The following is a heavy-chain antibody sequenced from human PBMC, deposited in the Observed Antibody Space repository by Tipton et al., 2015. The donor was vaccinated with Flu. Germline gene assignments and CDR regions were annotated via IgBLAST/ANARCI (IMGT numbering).Heavy chain of an antibody. Sequence: SLRLSCAASGFTVSSNYMSWVRQAPGKGLEWVSVIYSGGSTYYADSVKGRFTISRDNSKNTLYLQMNSLRAEDTAVYYCARVRDYYDSSGYTYYFDYWAREPWSPSPQ. J-gene: IGHJ4*02. CDR1: GFTVSSNY. V-gene: IGHV3-66*02. CDR2: IYSGGST. D-gene: IGHD3-22*01. CDR3: ARVRDYYDSSGYTYYFDY.